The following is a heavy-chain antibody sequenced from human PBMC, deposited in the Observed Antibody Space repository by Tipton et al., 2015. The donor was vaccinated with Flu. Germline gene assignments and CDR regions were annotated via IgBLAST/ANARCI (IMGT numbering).Heavy chain of an antibody. Sequence: QLVQSGAEVKKPGSSVKVSCKASGGTFSSYAISWVRQAPGQGLEWMGGIIPIFGTANYAQKFQGRVTITAGESTSTAYMELSSLRSEDTAVYYCARSNRGGIVVVITFGDAFDIWGQGTMVTVSS. J-gene: IGHJ3*02. CDR3: ARSNRGGIVVVITFGDAFDI. D-gene: IGHD3-22*01. CDR2: IIPIFGTA. CDR1: GGTFSSYA. V-gene: IGHV1-69*01.